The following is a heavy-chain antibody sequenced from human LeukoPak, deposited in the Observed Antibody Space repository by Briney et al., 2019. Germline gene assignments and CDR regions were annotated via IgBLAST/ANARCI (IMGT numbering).Heavy chain of an antibody. V-gene: IGHV1-2*02. D-gene: IGHD3-22*01. CDR2: INPNSGGT. Sequence: ASVKVSCKASGYTFTGYYMHWVRQAPGQGLEWMGWINPNSGGTNYAQKFQGRVTMTRDTSISTAYMELSRLRSDDTAVYYCARDRGAEYYYHNIGYYYFDYWGQGTLVTVSS. J-gene: IGHJ4*02. CDR3: ARDRGAEYYYHNIGYYYFDY. CDR1: GYTFTGYY.